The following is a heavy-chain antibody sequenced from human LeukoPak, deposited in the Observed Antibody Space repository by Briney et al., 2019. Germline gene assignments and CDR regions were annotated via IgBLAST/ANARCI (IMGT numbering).Heavy chain of an antibody. CDR3: TRENYVPDS. V-gene: IGHV3-7*03. Sequence: GGSLRLSCVASGYTFSPYWMSWVRQTPGKGLEWVASISNGGSATYYVDFVRGRFTISRDDAKNSLFLQMNGLRADDTAVYYCTRENYVPDSWGQGTLVTVSS. CDR1: GYTFSPYW. J-gene: IGHJ4*02. D-gene: IGHD3-10*02. CDR2: ISNGGSAT.